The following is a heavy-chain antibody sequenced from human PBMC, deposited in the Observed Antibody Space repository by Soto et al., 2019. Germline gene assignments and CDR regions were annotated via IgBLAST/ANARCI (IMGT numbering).Heavy chain of an antibody. D-gene: IGHD4-17*01. CDR1: RGSISTGDYY. V-gene: IGHV4-30-4*01. J-gene: IGHJ6*02. CDR3: ARDPVPTPYYYYGMDV. CDR2: IYYSGST. Sequence: SEPLSLTCPVSRGSISTGDYYWSWIRKPPGKGLEWIGYIYYSGSTYYNPSLKSRVTISVDTSKNQFSLKLSSVTAADTAVYYCARDPVPTPYYYYGMDVWGQGTTVTVSS.